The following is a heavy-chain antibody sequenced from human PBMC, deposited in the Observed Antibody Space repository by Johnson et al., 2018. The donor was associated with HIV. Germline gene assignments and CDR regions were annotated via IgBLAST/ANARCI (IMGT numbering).Heavy chain of an antibody. V-gene: IGHV3-15*01. D-gene: IGHD3-9*01. CDR3: TTPGYDTEDAFDN. CDR2: IKSKTDGGPT. J-gene: IGHJ3*02. CDR1: GFTFDDYG. Sequence: VQLVESGGGLVKPGKSLRLSCAASGFTFDDYGMSWVRQAPGKGLEWVGRIKSKTDGGPTDYAAPVKGRFTSSRDDSKITLYLQMNSLKTEDTAVYYCTTPGYDTEDAFDNWGQGTMVTVSS.